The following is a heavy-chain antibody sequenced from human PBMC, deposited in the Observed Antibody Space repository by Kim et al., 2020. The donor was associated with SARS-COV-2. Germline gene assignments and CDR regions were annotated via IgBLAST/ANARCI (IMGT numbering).Heavy chain of an antibody. CDR3: ARWNEGVLPAARNYYGMDV. CDR2: IWFDESNK. CDR1: GFTFSSYG. Sequence: GGSLRLSCAASGFTFSSYGMHWVRQAPGMGLEWVAVIWFDESNKYYADSVKGRFTISRDTSKDTLYLQMNRLRADDTAVYYCARWNEGVLPAARNYYGMDVWGQGTTVTVSS. D-gene: IGHD2-2*01. V-gene: IGHV3-33*01. J-gene: IGHJ6*02.